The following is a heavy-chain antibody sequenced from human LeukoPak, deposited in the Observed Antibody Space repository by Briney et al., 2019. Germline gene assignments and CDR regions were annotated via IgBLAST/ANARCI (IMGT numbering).Heavy chain of an antibody. CDR1: GFTFSSYW. CDR3: ARSGTARESGAIDY. Sequence: GGSLRLSCAASGFTFSSYWMSWVRQAPGKGREWVANIKQDGSEKYYVDSVKGRFTISRDNAKNSLYLQMNSLRAEDTAVYYCARSGTARESGAIDYWGQGTLVTVSS. V-gene: IGHV3-7*01. D-gene: IGHD1-1*01. J-gene: IGHJ4*02. CDR2: IKQDGSEK.